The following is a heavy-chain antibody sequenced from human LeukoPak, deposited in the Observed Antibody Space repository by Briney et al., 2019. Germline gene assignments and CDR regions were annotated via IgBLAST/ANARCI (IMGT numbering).Heavy chain of an antibody. CDR3: ARHAYCGGDCFGGAFEI. Sequence: SETLSLTCTVSGGSISYYYWSWIRQPPGHGLEWIGYVYYSGSTSYNPALKSRVTISLDTSKHQFSLKLNSVTAADTAVYYCARHAYCGGDCFGGAFEIWGQGTMVTVSS. D-gene: IGHD2-21*02. J-gene: IGHJ3*02. CDR2: VYYSGST. CDR1: GGSISYYY. V-gene: IGHV4-59*08.